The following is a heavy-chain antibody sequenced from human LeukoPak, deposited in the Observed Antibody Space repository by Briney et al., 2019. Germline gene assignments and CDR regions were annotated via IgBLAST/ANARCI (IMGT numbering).Heavy chain of an antibody. CDR2: INSDGSST. CDR3: ASIFEDYYDFWSGYLPIDY. V-gene: IGHV3-74*01. CDR1: GFTFSSYW. Sequence: PGGSLRLSCAASGFTFSSYWMHWVRQAPGKGLVWVSRINSDGSSTSYADSVKGRFTMSRDNGKNTLYLQMNSLRAEDTAVYYCASIFEDYYDFWSGYLPIDYWGQGTLVTVSS. D-gene: IGHD3-3*01. J-gene: IGHJ4*02.